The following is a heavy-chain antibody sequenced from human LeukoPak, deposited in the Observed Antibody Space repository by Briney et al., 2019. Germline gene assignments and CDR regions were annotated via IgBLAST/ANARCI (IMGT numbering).Heavy chain of an antibody. D-gene: IGHD4-17*01. V-gene: IGHV1-18*01. Sequence: ASVTVSCKASGYTFNSYGINWVRQAPGQGLEWMGWISAYNGSTNYAQNLQGRVTMTTDTSTSTAYMELRSLRSDDTAVYYCARTTVTTVDWFDPWGQGTLVSVSS. CDR3: ARTTVTTVDWFDP. CDR2: ISAYNGST. J-gene: IGHJ5*02. CDR1: GYTFNSYG.